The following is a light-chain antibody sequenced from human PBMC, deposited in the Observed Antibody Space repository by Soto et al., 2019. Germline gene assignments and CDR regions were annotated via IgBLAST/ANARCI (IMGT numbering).Light chain of an antibody. CDR1: QSISSY. J-gene: IGKJ2*01. V-gene: IGKV1-39*01. CDR2: AAS. CDR3: QQSYSTPPT. Sequence: DIQMTQSPSSLSASVGDRVTITCRASQSISSYLNWYQQKPGKAPNLLIYAASSLQSGVPSRFSGSASGTDFTLTIRSLQPEDFATYYCQQSYSTPPTFGQGTKLEIK.